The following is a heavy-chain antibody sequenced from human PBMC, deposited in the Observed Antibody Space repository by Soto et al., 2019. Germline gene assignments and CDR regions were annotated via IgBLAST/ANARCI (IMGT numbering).Heavy chain of an antibody. J-gene: IGHJ5*02. CDR1: GYTFTSYD. Sequence: QVQLVQSGAEVKKPGASVKVSCKASGYTFTSYDINWVRHATGQGLEWMGWMNPNSGNTGYAQKFQGRVTMTRNTSISTAYMELSSLRSEDTAVYYCARGRSFPSRFFEWLVPRFDPWGQGTLVTVSS. D-gene: IGHD3-3*01. CDR2: MNPNSGNT. CDR3: ARGRSFPSRFFEWLVPRFDP. V-gene: IGHV1-8*01.